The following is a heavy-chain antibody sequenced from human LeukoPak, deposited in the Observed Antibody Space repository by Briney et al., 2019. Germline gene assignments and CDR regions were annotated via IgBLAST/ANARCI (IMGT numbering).Heavy chain of an antibody. V-gene: IGHV4-34*01. D-gene: IGHD3-10*01. J-gene: IGHJ4*02. Sequence: SETLSLTCAVYGGSFSGYYWSWIRQPPGKGLEWIGEINHSGSTNYNPSLKSRVTISVDTSKNQFSLKLSSVTAADTAVYYCARGVGSGSSGDYWGQGTLVTVSS. CDR1: GGSFSGYY. CDR3: ARGVGSGSSGDY. CDR2: INHSGST.